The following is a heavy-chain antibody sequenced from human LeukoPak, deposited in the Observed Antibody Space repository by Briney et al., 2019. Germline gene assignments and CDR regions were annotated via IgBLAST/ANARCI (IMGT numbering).Heavy chain of an antibody. V-gene: IGHV3-11*05. CDR2: ISSSSSYT. CDR3: ARVKRGYDSSGYLYYFDY. D-gene: IGHD3-22*01. Sequence: GGSPRLSCAASGFTFSDYYMSWIRQAPGKGLEWVSYISSSSSYTNYADSVKGRFTISRDNAKNSLYLQMNSLRAEDTAVYYCARVKRGYDSSGYLYYFDYWGQGTLVTVSS. J-gene: IGHJ4*02. CDR1: GFTFSDYY.